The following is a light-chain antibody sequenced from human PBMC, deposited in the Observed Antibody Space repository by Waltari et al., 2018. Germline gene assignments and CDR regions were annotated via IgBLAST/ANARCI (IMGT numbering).Light chain of an antibody. CDR2: KAS. CDR3: QHGYGTPFT. Sequence: DIKMTQSPSSLSASVGERVTITCRASENDNNYLNWYQQKPGKAPKLLIYKASTLQSGVPSRFSGSGSGTDYTFTISSLQSEDVATYYCQHGYGTPFTFGPGTKLDIK. V-gene: IGKV1-39*01. J-gene: IGKJ3*01. CDR1: ENDNNY.